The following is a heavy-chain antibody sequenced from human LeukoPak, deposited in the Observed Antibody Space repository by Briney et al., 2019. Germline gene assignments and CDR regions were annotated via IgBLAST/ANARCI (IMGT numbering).Heavy chain of an antibody. CDR2: VNSDGSST. V-gene: IGHV3-74*01. J-gene: IGHJ4*02. CDR1: GFIFSSRW. CDR3: ARSRWLAGFSFDY. D-gene: IGHD6-19*01. Sequence: PGGSLRLSCAASGFIFSSRWMHWVRQAPGKGLVWVSRVNSDGSSTSYADSVKGRFTISRDNAKNTLYLQMNSLRAEDTAVYYCARSRWLAGFSFDYWGQGTLVTVSS.